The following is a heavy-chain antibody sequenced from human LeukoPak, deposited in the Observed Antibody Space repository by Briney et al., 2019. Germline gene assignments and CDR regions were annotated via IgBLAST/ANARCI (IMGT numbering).Heavy chain of an antibody. CDR3: TRRGVTVVTPAAFDI. CDR1: GFTFSSYA. CDR2: ISYDGSNK. J-gene: IGHJ3*02. D-gene: IGHD4-23*01. Sequence: PGGSLRLSCAASGFTFSSYAMHWVRQAPGKGLEWVAVISYDGSNKYYADSVKGRFTISRDNSKNTLYLQMNSLRAEDTAVYYCTRRGVTVVTPAAFDIWGQGTMVTVSS. V-gene: IGHV3-30*04.